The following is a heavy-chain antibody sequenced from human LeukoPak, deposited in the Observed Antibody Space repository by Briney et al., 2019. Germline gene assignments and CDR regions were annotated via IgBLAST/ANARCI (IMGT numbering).Heavy chain of an antibody. CDR1: GYTFTSYD. Sequence: ASVKVSCKASGYTFTSYDINWVRQATGQGLEWMGWMNPNSGNAGYAQKFQGRVTMTRNTSISTAYMELSSLRSEDTAVYYCAREEYYYGSGSYYKGGYYFDYWGQGTLVTVSS. J-gene: IGHJ4*02. CDR3: AREEYYYGSGSYYKGGYYFDY. D-gene: IGHD3-10*01. CDR2: MNPNSGNA. V-gene: IGHV1-8*01.